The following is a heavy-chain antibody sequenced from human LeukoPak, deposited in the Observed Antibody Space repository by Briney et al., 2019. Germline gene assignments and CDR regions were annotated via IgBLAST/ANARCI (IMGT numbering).Heavy chain of an antibody. D-gene: IGHD5-12*01. CDR1: GGSFSGYY. V-gene: IGHV4-34*01. Sequence: SETLSLTCAVYGGSFSGYYWSWIRQPPGKGVEWIGEINHSGSTYYNPSLKSRVTISLDTSKNQFSLKLSSVTAADTAIYYCARKDPGYSGYSDFDYWGQGTLVTVSS. CDR2: INHSGST. J-gene: IGHJ4*02. CDR3: ARKDPGYSGYSDFDY.